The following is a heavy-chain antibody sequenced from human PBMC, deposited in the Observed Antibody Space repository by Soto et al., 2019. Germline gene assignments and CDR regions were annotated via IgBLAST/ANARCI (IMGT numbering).Heavy chain of an antibody. Sequence: SETLSLTCIVPGYSIRSSKWWSGVRQSPWGGLEWIGDIYHSGATNYNPSLKSRLTMSVDKSKNKFSMQLVSVTAADTAIYFFERDKSTMEGYNQFDPWGPGTLVTVSS. CDR1: GYSIRSSKW. J-gene: IGHJ5*02. V-gene: IGHV4-4*02. CDR2: IYHSGAT. D-gene: IGHD1-1*01. CDR3: ERDKSTMEGYNQFDP.